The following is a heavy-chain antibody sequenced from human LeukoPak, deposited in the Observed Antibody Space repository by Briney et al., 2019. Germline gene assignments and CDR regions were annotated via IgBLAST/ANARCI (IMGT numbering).Heavy chain of an antibody. CDR1: GFTFSNAW. CDR2: IKSKTDGGTT. D-gene: IGHD3-22*01. V-gene: IGHV3-15*01. Sequence: PGGSLRLSCAASGFTFSNAWMSWVRQAPGKGLGWVGRIKSKTDGGTTDYAAPVKGRFTISRDDSKNTLYLQMNSLKTEDTAVYYCARTPHYDSTYFDYWGQGTLVIVSS. CDR3: ARTPHYDSTYFDY. J-gene: IGHJ4*02.